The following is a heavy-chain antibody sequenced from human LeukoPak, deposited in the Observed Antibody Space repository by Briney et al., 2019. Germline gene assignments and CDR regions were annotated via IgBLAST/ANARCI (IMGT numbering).Heavy chain of an antibody. J-gene: IGHJ4*02. CDR3: ATYSGAHHKTFDD. V-gene: IGHV3-20*04. CDR2: INWNGGST. Sequence: GGSLRLSCAASGFTFDDYGMSWVRQAPGKGLEWVSGINWNGGSTGYADSVKGRFTISRDNAKNSLYLQMSSLRAEDTAVYYCATYSGAHHKTFDDWGQGTLVTVSS. D-gene: IGHD1-26*01. CDR1: GFTFDDYG.